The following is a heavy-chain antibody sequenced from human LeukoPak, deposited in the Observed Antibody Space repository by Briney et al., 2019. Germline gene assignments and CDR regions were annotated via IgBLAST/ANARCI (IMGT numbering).Heavy chain of an antibody. J-gene: IGHJ6*03. Sequence: PSETLSLTCAVYGGSFSGYYWSGIRQPPGKGLEWIGEINHSGSTNYNPSLKSRVTISVDTSKNQFSLKLSSVTAANTAVYYCARGRVDTIFGVVIIEGPSYYYYMDVWGKGTTVTVSS. CDR2: INHSGST. D-gene: IGHD3-3*01. CDR3: ARGRVDTIFGVVIIEGPSYYYYMDV. CDR1: GGSFSGYY. V-gene: IGHV4-34*01.